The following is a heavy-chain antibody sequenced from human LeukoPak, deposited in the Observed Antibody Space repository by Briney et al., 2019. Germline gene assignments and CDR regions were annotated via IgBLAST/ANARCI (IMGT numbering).Heavy chain of an antibody. D-gene: IGHD3-3*01. CDR3: ARDFDFWSAI. Sequence: PGGSLRLSCAASGFTFSSYAMSWVRQAPGKGLEWFSTISGSSGHTYYADSVKGRFTISRDNARNTLYLQMSSLRAEDTALYYCARDFDFWSAIWGQGTLVTVSS. J-gene: IGHJ4*02. V-gene: IGHV3-23*01. CDR1: GFTFSSYA. CDR2: ISGSSGHT.